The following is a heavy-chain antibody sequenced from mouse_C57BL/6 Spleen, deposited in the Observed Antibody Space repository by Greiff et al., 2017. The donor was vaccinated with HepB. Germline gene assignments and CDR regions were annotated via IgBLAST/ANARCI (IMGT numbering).Heavy chain of an antibody. Sequence: QVQLKESGPCRVAPSQSLSNTCTVSGFSLPSHGVSGVRQTPGKGLEWLGVIWGDGSTNYHSALISRLSISKDNSKSQVFLKLNSLQTDDTATYYCDKQGGNYGYYAMDYWGQGTSVTVSS. J-gene: IGHJ4*01. CDR2: IWGDGST. D-gene: IGHD2-1*01. V-gene: IGHV2-3*01. CDR1: GFSLPSHG. CDR3: DKQGGNYGYYAMDY.